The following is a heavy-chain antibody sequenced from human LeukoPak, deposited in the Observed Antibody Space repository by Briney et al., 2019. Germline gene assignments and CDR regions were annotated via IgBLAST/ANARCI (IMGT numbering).Heavy chain of an antibody. CDR2: ISGSGGST. CDR3: AKATGIVGATTRGYFDY. CDR1: GFTFSSYA. D-gene: IGHD1-26*01. Sequence: GGSLRLSCAASGFTFSSYAMSWVRQAPGKGLEWVSAISGSGGSTYYADSVKGRFTISRDNSKNTLYLQMNSPRAEDTAVYYCAKATGIVGATTRGYFDYWGQGTLVTVSS. V-gene: IGHV3-23*01. J-gene: IGHJ4*02.